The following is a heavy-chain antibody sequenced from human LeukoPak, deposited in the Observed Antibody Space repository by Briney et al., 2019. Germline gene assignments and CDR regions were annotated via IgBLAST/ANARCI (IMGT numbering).Heavy chain of an antibody. CDR3: AKSPITVTTTDDAFDI. Sequence: PGGSLRFSCAASGFTFSSYGMSWVRQAPGKGLEWVSAISGSGGSTYYADSVKGRFTISRDNSKNTLYLQMNSLRAEDTAVYYCAKSPITVTTTDDAFDIWGQGTMVTVSS. V-gene: IGHV3-23*01. J-gene: IGHJ3*02. CDR2: ISGSGGST. CDR1: GFTFSSYG. D-gene: IGHD4-17*01.